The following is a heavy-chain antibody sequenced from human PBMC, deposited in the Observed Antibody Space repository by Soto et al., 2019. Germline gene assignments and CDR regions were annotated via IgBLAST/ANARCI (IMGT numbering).Heavy chain of an antibody. V-gene: IGHV4-34*01. J-gene: IGHJ4*02. CDR1: GGSFSGYY. CDR2: INNSGIT. D-gene: IGHD6-13*01. CDR3: ARGGRATGTDY. Sequence: QVQLQQWSAGLLKPSETLSLTCAVYGGSFSGYYWNWIRQPPGKGLEWIGEINNSGITNYNASLKSRVTISVDTSKNQFSLKLSSLTAADTAVYYCARGGRATGTDYWGQGTLVTVSS.